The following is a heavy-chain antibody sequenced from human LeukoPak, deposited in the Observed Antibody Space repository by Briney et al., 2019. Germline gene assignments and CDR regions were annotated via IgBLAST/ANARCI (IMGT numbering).Heavy chain of an antibody. CDR2: IDPSSSYI. J-gene: IGHJ4*02. D-gene: IGHD4-17*01. CDR1: GFTFSTYP. CDR3: TRGSYGDYEY. V-gene: IGHV3-21*01. Sequence: GGSLRLSCSASGFTFSTYPMNWVRQAPGKGLEWVSSIDPSSSYIYYADSVRGRFTISRDNAQNSLYLQVNSLRAEDTAVYYCTRGSYGDYEYWGQGTLVTVSS.